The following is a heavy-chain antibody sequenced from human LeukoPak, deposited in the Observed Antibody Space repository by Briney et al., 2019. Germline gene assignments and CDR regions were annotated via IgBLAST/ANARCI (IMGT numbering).Heavy chain of an antibody. Sequence: GSLRLSCAVTGLTFSGYWVTWVRQAPGKGLEWVANINQDASEKYYVESVKGRFAITRDNAKNSLYLQMNSLKAEDTAVYYCASYYYGSGTSLGYWGQGTLVTVPS. V-gene: IGHV3-7*01. CDR2: INQDASEK. J-gene: IGHJ4*02. D-gene: IGHD3-10*01. CDR1: GLTFSGYW. CDR3: ASYYYGSGTSLGY.